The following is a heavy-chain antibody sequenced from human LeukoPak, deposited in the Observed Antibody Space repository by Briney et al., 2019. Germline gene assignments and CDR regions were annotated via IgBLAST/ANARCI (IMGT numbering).Heavy chain of an antibody. Sequence: SVKVSCKASGGTFSSYAISWVRQAPGQGLEWMGGIIPVFGTTSYSQKSQDRITLTADKTTYTVFMELSSLGSEDTAVYYCARAVTSNILDAFDIWGRGTLVTVSS. CDR2: IIPVFGTT. CDR3: ARAVTSNILDAFDI. V-gene: IGHV1-69*06. D-gene: IGHD2-21*02. J-gene: IGHJ3*02. CDR1: GGTFSSYA.